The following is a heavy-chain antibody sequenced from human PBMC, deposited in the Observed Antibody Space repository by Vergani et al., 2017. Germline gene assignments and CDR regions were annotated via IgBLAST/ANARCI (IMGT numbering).Heavy chain of an antibody. CDR2: ISWNSGSI. Sequence: EVQLVESGGGLVQPGRSLRLSCAASGFTFDDYAMHWVRQAPGKGLEWVSGISWNSGSIGYADSVKGRFTISRDNAKNSLYLQMNSLRAEDTAVYYCAKGLGYCSSTSCYRGWYFDLWGRGTLVTVSS. CDR1: GFTFDDYA. D-gene: IGHD2-2*02. CDR3: AKGLGYCSSTSCYRGWYFDL. J-gene: IGHJ2*01. V-gene: IGHV3-9*01.